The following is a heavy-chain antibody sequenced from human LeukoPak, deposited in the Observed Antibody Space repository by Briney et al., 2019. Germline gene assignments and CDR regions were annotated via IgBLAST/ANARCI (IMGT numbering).Heavy chain of an antibody. J-gene: IGHJ2*01. CDR2: IYYSGST. V-gene: IGHV4-61*08. Sequence: PSETLSLTCTVSGGSISSGDYYWSWIRQPPGKGLEWIGYIYYSGSTNYNPSLKSRVTISVDTSKNQFSLKLSSVTAADTAVYYCARGSYSNYDWYFDLWGRGTLVTVSS. CDR3: ARGSYSNYDWYFDL. D-gene: IGHD4-11*01. CDR1: GGSISSGDYY.